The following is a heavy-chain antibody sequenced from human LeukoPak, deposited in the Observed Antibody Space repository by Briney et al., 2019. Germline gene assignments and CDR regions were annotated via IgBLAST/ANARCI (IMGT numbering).Heavy chain of an antibody. V-gene: IGHV4-34*01. CDR2: INHSGST. J-gene: IGHJ5*02. D-gene: IGHD6-13*01. CDR1: GGSFSGYY. CDR3: ARLYIGGYSRSTNYNWFDP. Sequence: SETLSLTCAVYGGSFSGYYWSWIRQPPGKGLEWIGEINHSGSTNYNPSIKSRVTTSVDTSKNQFFLNLTAVTAADTAVYYCARLYIGGYSRSTNYNWFDPRGQGTLVTVSS.